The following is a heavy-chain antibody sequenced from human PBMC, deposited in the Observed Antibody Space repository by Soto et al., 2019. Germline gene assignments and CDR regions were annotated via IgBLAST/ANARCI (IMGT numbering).Heavy chain of an antibody. CDR3: ARDLWFGEVDY. CDR2: IYYSGST. V-gene: IGHV4-59*01. CDR1: GGSISSYY. J-gene: IGHJ4*02. Sequence: QVQLQESGPGLVKPSETLSLTCTVSGGSISSYYWSWIRQPPGKGLEWIGYIYYSGSTNYNPSLKRRVTISVDTSKNQFSLKLSSVTAADTAVYYCARDLWFGEVDYWGQGTLVTVSS. D-gene: IGHD3-10*01.